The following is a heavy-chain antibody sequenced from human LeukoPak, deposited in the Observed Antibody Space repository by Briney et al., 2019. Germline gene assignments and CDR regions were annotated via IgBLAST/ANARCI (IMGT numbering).Heavy chain of an antibody. CDR1: GFTFSTYS. J-gene: IGHJ4*02. CDR3: ARDWSGYDKRDY. V-gene: IGHV3-64*01. D-gene: IGHD5-12*01. Sequence: GGSLRLSCAASGFTFSTYSMHWVRQAPGKGLEYVSAISSNGGATYYANSVKGRFTISRDNSKNTLYLQMGSLRAEDMAVYYCARDWSGYDKRDYWGQGTLVTVSS. CDR2: ISSNGGAT.